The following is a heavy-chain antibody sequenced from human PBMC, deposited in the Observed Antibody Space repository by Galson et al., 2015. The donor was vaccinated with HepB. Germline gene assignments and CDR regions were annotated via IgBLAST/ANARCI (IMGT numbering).Heavy chain of an antibody. CDR1: GFTFDDYA. Sequence: SLRLSCAASGFTFDDYAMHWVRQAPGKGLEWVSGISWNSGGIGYADSVKGRFTISRDNAKNSLYLQMNSLRAEDTALYYCAKGASGDGNFDYWGQGTLVTVSS. V-gene: IGHV3-9*01. D-gene: IGHD7-27*01. CDR2: ISWNSGGI. J-gene: IGHJ4*02. CDR3: AKGASGDGNFDY.